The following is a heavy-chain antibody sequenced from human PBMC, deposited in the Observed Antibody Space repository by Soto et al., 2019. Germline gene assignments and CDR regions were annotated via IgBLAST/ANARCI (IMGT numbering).Heavy chain of an antibody. CDR3: ARDAPGAAPY. J-gene: IGHJ4*02. V-gene: IGHV4-31*03. CDR1: GGPIINGDSY. CDR2: ISYRGTT. D-gene: IGHD6-13*01. Sequence: QVQLQESGPGLVKPSQTLSLTCTVSGGPIINGDSYLNWIRQHPEKGLEWMGYISYRGTTNYNPALKSRILISLDPSKNQFSQRLTSVTAAHTAVYYCARDAPGAAPYWGQGTLVTVSS.